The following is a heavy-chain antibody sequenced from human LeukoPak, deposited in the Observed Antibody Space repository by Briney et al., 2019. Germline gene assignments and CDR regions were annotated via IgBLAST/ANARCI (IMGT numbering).Heavy chain of an antibody. CDR1: GGSINFYY. D-gene: IGHD6-6*01. Sequence: SETLSLTCTVSGGSINFYYWSWIRQPPGKGLEYIGFMYYSGGTNYNPSLKSRVTISVDTSKNHFSLKLSSLTAADTAVYYCARGTHSSSPIPLDYWGQGTLVTVSS. CDR2: MYYSGGT. CDR3: ARGTHSSSPIPLDY. V-gene: IGHV4-59*01. J-gene: IGHJ4*02.